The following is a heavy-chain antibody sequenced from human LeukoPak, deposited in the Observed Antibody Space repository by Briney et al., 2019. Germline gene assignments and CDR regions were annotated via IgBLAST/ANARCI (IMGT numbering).Heavy chain of an antibody. D-gene: IGHD5-18*01. J-gene: IGHJ4*02. Sequence: GGSLRLSCAASGFTFSDSCMSWLRQAPGKGLECVSYISGSSGTIYYADSAKGRFTISRDNAKNSLYLQMNSLRAEDTAVYYCARGTYTAVDYWGQGTLVTVSS. V-gene: IGHV3-11*04. CDR1: GFTFSDSC. CDR3: ARGTYTAVDY. CDR2: ISGSSGTI.